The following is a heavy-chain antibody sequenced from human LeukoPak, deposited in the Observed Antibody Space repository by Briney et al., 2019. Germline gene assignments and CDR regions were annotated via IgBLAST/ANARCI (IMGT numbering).Heavy chain of an antibody. CDR1: GFTFSDYY. Sequence: GGSLRLSCAASGFTFSDYYMSWIRQAPGKGLEWVSYISSSGSTIYYADSVKGRFTISRDNAKNSLYLQMNSLRAEDTAVYYCARTHYYDSNGYYGIWGQGTMVTVSP. CDR2: ISSSGSTI. V-gene: IGHV3-11*01. J-gene: IGHJ3*02. CDR3: ARTHYYDSNGYYGI. D-gene: IGHD3-22*01.